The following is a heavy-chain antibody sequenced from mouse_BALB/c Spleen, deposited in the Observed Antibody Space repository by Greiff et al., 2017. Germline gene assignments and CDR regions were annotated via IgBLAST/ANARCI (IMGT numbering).Heavy chain of an antibody. CDR3: AREGLYDYGWFAY. Sequence: DVKLQESGGGLVQPGGSLKLSCAASGFTFSSYGMSWVRQTPDKRLELVATINSNGGSTYYPDSVKGRFTISRDNAKNTLYLQMSSLKSEDTAMYYCAREGLYDYGWFAYWGQGTLVTVSA. CDR2: INSNGGST. J-gene: IGHJ3*01. D-gene: IGHD2-4*01. V-gene: IGHV5-6-3*01. CDR1: GFTFSSYG.